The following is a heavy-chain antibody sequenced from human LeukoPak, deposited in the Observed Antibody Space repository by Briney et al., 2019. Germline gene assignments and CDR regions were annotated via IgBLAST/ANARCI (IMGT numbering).Heavy chain of an antibody. D-gene: IGHD5-12*01. J-gene: IGHJ4*02. V-gene: IGHV1-3*03. Sequence: ASVKVSCKASGYTFASYAIHWVRQAPGQRLEWMGWVNAGNGNTKYSQEFQGRVTITRDTSASTAYMELSSLRSEDMAVYYCARGDHSSYWYPVFDYWGQGNLVTVSS. CDR1: GYTFASYA. CDR2: VNAGNGNT. CDR3: ARGDHSSYWYPVFDY.